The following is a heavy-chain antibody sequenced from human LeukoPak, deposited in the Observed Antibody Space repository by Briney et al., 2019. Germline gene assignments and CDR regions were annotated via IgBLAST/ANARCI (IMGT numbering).Heavy chain of an antibody. J-gene: IGHJ4*02. CDR2: IYSGGTT. CDR1: GFSVSGNY. V-gene: IGHV3-53*01. D-gene: IGHD4-23*01. CDR3: ARRAGGYSHPYDY. Sequence: GGSLRLSCAVSGFSVSGNYMSWVRQAPGKGLEWVSLIYSGGTTYYADSVKGRFTISRDNSKNTLYLQMNSLRAEDTAVYYCARRAGGYSHPYDYWGQGILVTVSS.